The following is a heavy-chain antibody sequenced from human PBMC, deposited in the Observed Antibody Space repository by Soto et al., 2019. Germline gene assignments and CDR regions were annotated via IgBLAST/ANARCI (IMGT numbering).Heavy chain of an antibody. CDR2: IYYSGST. D-gene: IGHD2-15*01. Sequence: SETLSLTCTVSGGSISSYYWSWIRQPPGKGLEWIGYIYYSGSTNYNPSLKSRVTISVDTSKNQFSLKLSSVTAADTAVYYCARRLRYCSGGSCYGYYFDYWGQGTQVTVSS. J-gene: IGHJ4*02. V-gene: IGHV4-59*01. CDR3: ARRLRYCSGGSCYGYYFDY. CDR1: GGSISSYY.